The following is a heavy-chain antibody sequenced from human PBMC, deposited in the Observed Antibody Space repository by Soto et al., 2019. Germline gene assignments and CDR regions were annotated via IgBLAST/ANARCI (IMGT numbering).Heavy chain of an antibody. V-gene: IGHV4-34*01. CDR1: GGSFSGYY. Sequence: SETLSLTCAVYGGSFSGYYWSWIRQPSGKGLEWIGEINHSGSTNYNPSLKSRVTISVDTSKNQFSLKLSSVTAADTAVYYCAREGPGTLWLWTYYYDSSGYKFDYWGQGTLVTVSS. D-gene: IGHD3-22*01. CDR2: INHSGST. CDR3: AREGPGTLWLWTYYYDSSGYKFDY. J-gene: IGHJ4*02.